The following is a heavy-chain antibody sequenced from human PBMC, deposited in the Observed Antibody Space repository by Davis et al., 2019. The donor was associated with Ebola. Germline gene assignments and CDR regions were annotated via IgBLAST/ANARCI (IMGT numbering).Heavy chain of an antibody. CDR3: ASALGYCSGGSCSHFDP. CDR2: IYYSGST. D-gene: IGHD2-15*01. Sequence: MPSETLSLTCTVSGGSISSYYWSWIRQPPGKGLAWIGYIYYSGSTNYNPSLKSRVTISVDTSKNQFSLKLSSVTAADTAVYYCASALGYCSGGSCSHFDPWGQGTLVTVSS. V-gene: IGHV4-59*08. J-gene: IGHJ5*02. CDR1: GGSISSYY.